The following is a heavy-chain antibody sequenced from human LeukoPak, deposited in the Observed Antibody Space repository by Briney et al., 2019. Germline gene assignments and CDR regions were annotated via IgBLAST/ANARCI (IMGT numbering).Heavy chain of an antibody. CDR1: GFTFSSFE. J-gene: IGHJ2*01. CDR3: ARGCSTTSCYYWYFDL. D-gene: IGHD2-2*01. CDR2: ISSGVNTI. V-gene: IGHV3-48*03. Sequence: GGSLRLSCAASGFTFSSFEMNWVRQAPGKGLEWVSYISSGVNTIFYADSVKGRFTIYRDNAKNSLYLQMNSLRAEDTALYYCARGCSTTSCYYWYFDLWGRGTLVTVSS.